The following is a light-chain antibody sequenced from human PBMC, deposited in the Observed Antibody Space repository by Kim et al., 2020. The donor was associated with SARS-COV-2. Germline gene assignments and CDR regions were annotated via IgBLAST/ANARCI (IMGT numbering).Light chain of an antibody. CDR3: QQFSTYPLT. J-gene: IGKJ5*01. V-gene: IGKV1-13*02. Sequence: ASVGDRVTITCRTSQDIGGLLAWYQQKPGKPPKLLIYDASSLESGAPSGFSGSGSGTEFTLTISSLQPEDFATYYCQQFSTYPLTFGQGTRLEIK. CDR2: DAS. CDR1: QDIGGL.